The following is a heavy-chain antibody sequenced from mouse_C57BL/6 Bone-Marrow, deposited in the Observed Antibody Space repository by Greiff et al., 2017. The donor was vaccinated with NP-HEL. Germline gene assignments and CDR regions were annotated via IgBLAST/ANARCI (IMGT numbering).Heavy chain of an antibody. CDR1: GFTFSDYG. D-gene: IGHD2-3*01. V-gene: IGHV5-17*01. CDR3: ARPWLLRPYAMDY. Sequence: VQLKESGGGLVKPGGSLKLSCAASGFTFSDYGMHWVRQAPEKGLEWVAYISSGSSTIYYADTVKGRFTISRDNAKNTLFLQMTSLRSEDTAMYYCARPWLLRPYAMDYWGQGTSVTVSS. J-gene: IGHJ4*01. CDR2: ISSGSSTI.